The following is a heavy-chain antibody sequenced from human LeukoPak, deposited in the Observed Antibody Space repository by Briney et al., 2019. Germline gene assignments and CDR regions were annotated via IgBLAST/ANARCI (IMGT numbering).Heavy chain of an antibody. CDR3: ATTRYCSSTSCYFYWFDP. D-gene: IGHD2-2*01. J-gene: IGHJ5*02. CDR2: FDPEDGET. CDR1: GYTLTELS. V-gene: IGHV1-24*01. Sequence: GASVKVSCKVSGYTLTELSMHWVRQAPGKGLEWMGGFDPEDGETIYAQKFQGRVTMTEDTSTDTAYMELSSLRSEDTAVYYCATTRYCSSTSCYFYWFDPWGQGTLVTVSS.